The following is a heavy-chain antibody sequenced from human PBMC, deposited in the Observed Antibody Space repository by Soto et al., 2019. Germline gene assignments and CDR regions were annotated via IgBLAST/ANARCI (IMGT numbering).Heavy chain of an antibody. Sequence: ASVKVSCKASGYTFSSYAMHWVRQAPGQRLEWMGWINAGNGNPKYSQKFQGRVTITRDTSASTAYMELSSLRSEDTAVYYCARDLIMSPRPCGGDCYPNWFDPWGQGTLVTVSS. D-gene: IGHD2-21*02. CDR3: ARDLIMSPRPCGGDCYPNWFDP. CDR1: GYTFSSYA. V-gene: IGHV1-3*01. CDR2: INAGNGNP. J-gene: IGHJ5*02.